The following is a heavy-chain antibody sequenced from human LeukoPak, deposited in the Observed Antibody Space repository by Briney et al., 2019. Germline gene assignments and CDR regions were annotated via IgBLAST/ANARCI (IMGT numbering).Heavy chain of an antibody. CDR1: GFTVSSNY. D-gene: IGHD1-26*01. Sequence: QPGGSLRLSCAASGFTVSSNYMSWVHQAPGKGLEWVSVIYSGGSTYYADSVKGRFTISRDNSKNTLYLQMNSLRAEDTAVYYCARAVPLMGGYFDYWGQGTLVTVSS. CDR2: IYSGGST. V-gene: IGHV3-66*02. J-gene: IGHJ4*02. CDR3: ARAVPLMGGYFDY.